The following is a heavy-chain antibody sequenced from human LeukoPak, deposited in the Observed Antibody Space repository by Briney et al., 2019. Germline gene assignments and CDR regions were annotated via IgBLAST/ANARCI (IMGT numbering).Heavy chain of an antibody. CDR2: MNPNSGNT. V-gene: IGHV1-8*01. D-gene: IGHD6-6*01. CDR3: AASSQLGYYMDV. J-gene: IGHJ6*03. Sequence: ASVKVSCKASGYTFTSYDINWVRQATGQGLEWMGWMNPNSGNTAYAQKFQGRVTMTRNTSISTAYMELSSLRSEDTAVYYCAASSQLGYYMDVWGKGTTVTVSS. CDR1: GYTFTSYD.